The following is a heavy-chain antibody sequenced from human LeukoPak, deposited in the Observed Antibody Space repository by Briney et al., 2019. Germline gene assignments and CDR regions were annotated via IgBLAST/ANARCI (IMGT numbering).Heavy chain of an antibody. CDR2: INQDGTEK. D-gene: IGHD5-18*01. CDR1: GLTLNNAW. Sequence: GGSLRLSCAASGLTLNNAWMSWVRQAPGKGLEWVANINQDGTEKYYVDSVKGRFTISRDNAKNSLYLQMNSLRAEDTAVYYCARARYSYGYWAYFDYWGQGTLVIVSS. CDR3: ARARYSYGYWAYFDY. V-gene: IGHV3-7*01. J-gene: IGHJ4*02.